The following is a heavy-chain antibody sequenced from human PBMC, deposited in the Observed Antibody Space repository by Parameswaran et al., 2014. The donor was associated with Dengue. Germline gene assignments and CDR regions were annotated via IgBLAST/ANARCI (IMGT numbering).Heavy chain of an antibody. CDR2: IKSKTDGGTT. CDR3: TTEEWLLRDSPSFDY. CDR1: GFTFSNAW. D-gene: IGHD3-22*01. J-gene: IGHJ6*04. V-gene: IGHV3-15*01. Sequence: GGSLRLSCAASGFTFSNAWMSWVRQAPGKGLEWVGRIKSKTDGGTTDYAAPVKGRFTISRDDSKNTLYLQMNSLKTEDTAVYYCTTEEWLLRDSPSFDYWGKGTTVTVSS.